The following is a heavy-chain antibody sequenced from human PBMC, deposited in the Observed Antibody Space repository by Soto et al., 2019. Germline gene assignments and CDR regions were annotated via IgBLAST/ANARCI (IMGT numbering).Heavy chain of an antibody. J-gene: IGHJ6*02. Sequence: QVQLAQSGAEVKKRGSSVKVSCRVSGGTFNNYAISWVRQAPGEGLEWMGGIIPAFGTPKYAQRFQDRVIISADVYAATAYMDLTSLRSDDTAVYYCARDTREITRVRGVIPYYIYHMDVWGPGTTVAVSS. CDR3: ARDTREITRVRGVIPYYIYHMDV. CDR2: IIPAFGTP. CDR1: GGTFNNYA. D-gene: IGHD3-10*01. V-gene: IGHV1-69*01.